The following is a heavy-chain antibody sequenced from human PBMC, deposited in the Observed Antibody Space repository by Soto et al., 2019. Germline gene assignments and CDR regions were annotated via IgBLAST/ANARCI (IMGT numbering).Heavy chain of an antibody. CDR1: GYTFSHYY. CDR3: ARHLAAGDH. Sequence: QVQLVQSGAEVKKPGASVKVSCRTSGYTFSHYYIHWVRQAPGQGLEWLGIINPASGSTNYAQDFQGRDTLTMDTSTTTVYMELSGLRAEDTAIFYCARHLAAGDHWGQGTLVTVSS. J-gene: IGHJ4*02. V-gene: IGHV1-46*01. CDR2: INPASGST. D-gene: IGHD6-13*01.